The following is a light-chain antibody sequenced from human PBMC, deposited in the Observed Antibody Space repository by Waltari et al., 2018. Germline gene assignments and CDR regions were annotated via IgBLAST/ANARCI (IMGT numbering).Light chain of an antibody. CDR3: MQTILPPFT. CDR1: QSLKHSDGVTY. J-gene: IGKJ3*01. Sequence: DIVMTQAPLSLSVTPGQPASISCKSIQSLKHSDGVTYLHWYLQKPGQSPQILIYELDNRFSGVPDRFSGSGSGTDFTLKISRVEAEDVGVYYCMQTILPPFTFGPGTKVDIK. V-gene: IGKV2D-29*02. CDR2: ELD.